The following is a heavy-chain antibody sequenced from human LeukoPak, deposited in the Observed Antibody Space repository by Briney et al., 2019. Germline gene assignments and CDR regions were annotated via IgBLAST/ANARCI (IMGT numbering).Heavy chain of an antibody. V-gene: IGHV3-23*01. Sequence: PGGTLRLSCAASGFTFSSYGMSWVRQAPGKGLEWVSAISGSGGSTYYADSVKGRFTISRDNSKNTLYLQMNSLRAEDTAVYYCAKDPSGGIVVVPAAINWGQGTLVTVSS. CDR2: ISGSGGST. D-gene: IGHD2-2*02. CDR3: AKDPSGGIVVVPAAIN. J-gene: IGHJ4*02. CDR1: GFTFSSYG.